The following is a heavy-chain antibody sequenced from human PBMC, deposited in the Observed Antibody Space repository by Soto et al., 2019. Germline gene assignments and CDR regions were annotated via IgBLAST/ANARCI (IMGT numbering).Heavy chain of an antibody. CDR3: ARESYDSSGYYLFEY. CDR1: GLTFNSYE. D-gene: IGHD3-22*01. V-gene: IGHV3-48*03. Sequence: GGSLRLSCAASGLTFNSYEMNWVRQAPGKGLEWVSYISSSGSTIYYADSVKGRFTISRDNAKNSLYLQMNSLRAEDTAVYYCARESYDSSGYYLFEYWGQGTLVTVSS. J-gene: IGHJ4*02. CDR2: ISSSGSTI.